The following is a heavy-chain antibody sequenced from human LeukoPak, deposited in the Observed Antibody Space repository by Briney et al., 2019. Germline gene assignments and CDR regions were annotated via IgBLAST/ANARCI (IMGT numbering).Heavy chain of an antibody. D-gene: IGHD3-3*01. CDR2: IYYSGST. J-gene: IGHJ4*02. CDR3: ARLDDFWSGYPDY. V-gene: IGHV4-39*01. Sequence: SETLSLTCTVSGGSISSSSYYWGWIRQPPGKGLEWIGSIYYSGSTYYNPSLKSRVTISVDTSKNQFSLKLSSVTAADTAVYYCARLDDFWSGYPDYWGQRTLVTVSS. CDR1: GGSISSSSYY.